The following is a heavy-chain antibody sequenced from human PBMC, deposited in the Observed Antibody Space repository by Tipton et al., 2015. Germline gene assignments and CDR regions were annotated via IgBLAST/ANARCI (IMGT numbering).Heavy chain of an antibody. CDR3: ARARGRHGGLFDS. CDR1: NGSISTYY. CDR2: IQYSGST. Sequence: GLVKPSETLSLRCTVSNGSISTYYWSWIRQSPGKELEWIGYIQYSGSTNYNPSLKSRVTISVDTSKTQFSLKMSSVTASDTAVYYCARARGRHGGLFDSWGQGTLVTVSS. V-gene: IGHV4-59*01. D-gene: IGHD4-23*01. J-gene: IGHJ4*02.